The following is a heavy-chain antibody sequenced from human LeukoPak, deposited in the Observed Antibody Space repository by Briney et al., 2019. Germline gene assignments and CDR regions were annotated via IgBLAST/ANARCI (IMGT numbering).Heavy chain of an antibody. D-gene: IGHD6-19*01. CDR2: LKQEGTEN. Sequence: PGGSPRLSCVASGFTFSSYWMTWVRQAPGKGLEWVASLKQEGTENYYVDSVKGRFTVSRDNAKTSLYLQMNSLRAEDTAVYYCAGGGYRSAWGFEFWGQGTLVTVSS. CDR1: GFTFSSYW. J-gene: IGHJ4*02. V-gene: IGHV3-7*01. CDR3: AGGGYRSAWGFEF.